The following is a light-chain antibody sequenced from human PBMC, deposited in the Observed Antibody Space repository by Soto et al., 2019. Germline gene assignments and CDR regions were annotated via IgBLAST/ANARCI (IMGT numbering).Light chain of an antibody. CDR2: EVS. Sequence: QSALTQPASVSGSPGQSITISCTGTSSDVGGYNFVSWYQHHPGKAPKLIIYEVSNRPSGVSNRFSASTSGNTASLTISGLQAEDEADYYCSSYTNSSTLVVFGGGTKLTVL. V-gene: IGLV2-14*01. CDR3: SSYTNSSTLVV. CDR1: SSDVGGYNF. J-gene: IGLJ2*01.